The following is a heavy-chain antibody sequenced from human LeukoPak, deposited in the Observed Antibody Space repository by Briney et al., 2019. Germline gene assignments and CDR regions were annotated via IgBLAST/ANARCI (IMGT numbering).Heavy chain of an antibody. D-gene: IGHD1-1*01. CDR2: IGTAGDT. J-gene: IGHJ4*02. CDR1: GFTFRDYD. CDR3: ARVAKERVGGVYYFDY. V-gene: IGHV3-13*01. Sequence: AGGSLRLSCAASGFTFRDYDMHWVRQATGKGLEWVSAIGTAGDTYYTGSVKGRFTISRENAKNSLYLQMNSLRAGDTAVYYCARVAKERVGGVYYFDYWGQGTLVTVSS.